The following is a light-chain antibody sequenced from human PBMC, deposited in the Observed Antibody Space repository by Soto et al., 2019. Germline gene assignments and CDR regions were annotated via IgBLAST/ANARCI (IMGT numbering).Light chain of an antibody. V-gene: IGLV1-44*01. CDR1: SSNIGSNT. CDR2: SNN. CDR3: AAWDDSLNGPV. Sequence: QSVLTQPPSASGTHGQRVTISCSGSSSNIGSNTVNWYQQFPGTAPKLLIYSNNRRPSGVPDRFSGSKSGTSASLAISGLQSEDEADYYCAAWDDSLNGPVFGGGTKLTVL. J-gene: IGLJ2*01.